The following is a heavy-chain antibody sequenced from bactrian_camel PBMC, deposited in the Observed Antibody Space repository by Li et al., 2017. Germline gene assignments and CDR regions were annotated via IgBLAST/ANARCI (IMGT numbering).Heavy chain of an antibody. J-gene: IGHJ4*01. D-gene: IGHD1*01. V-gene: IGHV3S40*01. CDR3: NTPHGLGDKN. Sequence: VQLVESGGGSVQPGGSLRLSCTISGSTFGGPGMDWYGWYRQGSGKGLEWVSAIDNSGRNVYYADSVRGRFTFTRDNTKNTAYLQMNTLEPGDTALYYRNTPHGLGDKNWGQGTQVTVS. CDR2: IDNSGRNV. CDR1: GSTFGGPG.